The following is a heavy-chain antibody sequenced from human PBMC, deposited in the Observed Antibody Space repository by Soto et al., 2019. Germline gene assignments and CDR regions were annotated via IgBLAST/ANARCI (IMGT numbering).Heavy chain of an antibody. V-gene: IGHV3-23*04. CDR1: GFTFSRYA. Sequence: EVQLVESGGGLVQPGGSLRLSCAASGFTFSRYAMSWVRQSPGKGLEWVASINGLGDSTYYTDSVRGRFSISRDTSTNTLYLQVSSLRAEDTAEYYCAKVTSGTYTFDSWGQGTLVFVSS. CDR2: INGLGDST. CDR3: AKVTSGTYTFDS. D-gene: IGHD1-26*01. J-gene: IGHJ4*02.